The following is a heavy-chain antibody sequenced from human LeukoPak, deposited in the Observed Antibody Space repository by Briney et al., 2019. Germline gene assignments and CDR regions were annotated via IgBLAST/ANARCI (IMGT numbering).Heavy chain of an antibody. V-gene: IGHV3-49*04. CDR1: GFTFGNNA. CDR2: IRSTTSGETS. Sequence: GGSLRLSCTASGFTFGNNALSWVRQAPGKGLEWVGFIRSTTSGETSGYAASVTGRFAISRADSTICGLVEMNMMKTECTAVYHCARGGWCGELGDCQYGGQGPLVTVS. D-gene: IGHD3-10*01. J-gene: IGHJ4*02. CDR3: ARGGWCGELGDCQY.